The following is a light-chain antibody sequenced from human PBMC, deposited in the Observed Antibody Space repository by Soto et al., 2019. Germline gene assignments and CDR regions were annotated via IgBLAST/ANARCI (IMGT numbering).Light chain of an antibody. CDR1: PSITTF. Sequence: GERVTITCLASPSITTFLAWYQQKPGKAPQILIYDASKLEPGVPSRLSGGGSGTEFTLTISSLQPDDFATYYCQQYSTDPLTFGGGTKVDIK. V-gene: IGKV1-5*01. CDR3: QQYSTDPLT. CDR2: DAS. J-gene: IGKJ4*01.